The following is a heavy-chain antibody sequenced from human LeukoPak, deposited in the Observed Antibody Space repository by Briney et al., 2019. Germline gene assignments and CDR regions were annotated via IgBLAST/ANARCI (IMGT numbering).Heavy chain of an antibody. J-gene: IGHJ6*02. CDR2: ISGSGGST. D-gene: IGHD5-12*01. V-gene: IGHV3-23*01. CDR1: GFTFSSYA. CDR3: AKAGYSGYEYYGMDV. Sequence: GGSLRLSCAASGFTFSSYAMSWVRQAPGKGLEWVSAISGSGGSTYYADYVKGRFTISRDNSKNTLYLQMNSLRAEDTAVYYCAKAGYSGYEYYGMDVWGQGTTVTVSS.